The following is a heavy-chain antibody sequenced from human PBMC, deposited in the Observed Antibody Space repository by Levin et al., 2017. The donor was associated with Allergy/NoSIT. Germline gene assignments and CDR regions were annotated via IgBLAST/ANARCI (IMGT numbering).Heavy chain of an antibody. D-gene: IGHD1-14*01. Sequence: GASVKVSCKASGYTFTGYYMHWVRQAPGQGLEWMGWINPNSGGTNYAQKFQGRVTMTRDTSISTAYMELSRLRSDDTAVYYCARRSTGYYYGMDVWGQGTTVTVSS. CDR1: GYTFTGYY. CDR2: INPNSGGT. J-gene: IGHJ6*02. V-gene: IGHV1-2*02. CDR3: ARRSTGYYYGMDV.